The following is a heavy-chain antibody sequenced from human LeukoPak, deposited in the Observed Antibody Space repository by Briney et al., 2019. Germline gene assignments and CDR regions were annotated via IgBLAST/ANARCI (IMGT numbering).Heavy chain of an antibody. CDR2: INPNSGGT. CDR1: GYTFTGYY. J-gene: IGHJ4*02. D-gene: IGHD6-19*01. CDR3: ARVSYSSGWLFDY. V-gene: IGHV1-2*04. Sequence: ASVKVSCKASGYTFTGYYMHWVRQAPGQGLEWMGWINPNSGGTNYAQKFQGWVTMTRGTSISTAYMELSRLRSDDTAVYYCARVSYSSGWLFDYWGQGTLVTVSS.